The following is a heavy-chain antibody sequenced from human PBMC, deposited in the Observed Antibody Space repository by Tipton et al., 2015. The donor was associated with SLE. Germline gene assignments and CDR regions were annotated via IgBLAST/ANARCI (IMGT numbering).Heavy chain of an antibody. D-gene: IGHD2-2*01. CDR2: ISRTSSYS. J-gene: IGHJ6*02. CDR3: ARGTNIVVVPAAMNYFYGLDV. CDR1: GFTFSEYY. Sequence: SLRLSCEDFGFTFSEYYMTWIRQAPGKGLEWVSYISRTSSYSNYADSVMGRFSISRDNAKNSLYLQMNSLRAEDTAVYYCARGTNIVVVPAAMNYFYGLDVWDQGTTVTVSS. V-gene: IGHV3-11*03.